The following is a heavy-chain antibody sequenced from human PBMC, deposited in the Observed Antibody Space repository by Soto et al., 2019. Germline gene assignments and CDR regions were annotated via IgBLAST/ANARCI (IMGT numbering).Heavy chain of an antibody. Sequence: SETLSLTCTVSGGSISSSSYYWGWIQQPPGKGLEWIGCIYYSGSTNYNPSLKSRVTISVDTSKNQFSLKLSSVTAADTAVYYCARTTVTTLDYWGQGTLVTVSS. J-gene: IGHJ4*02. CDR1: GGSISSSSYY. CDR2: IYYSGST. CDR3: ARTTVTTLDY. V-gene: IGHV4-61*05. D-gene: IGHD4-17*01.